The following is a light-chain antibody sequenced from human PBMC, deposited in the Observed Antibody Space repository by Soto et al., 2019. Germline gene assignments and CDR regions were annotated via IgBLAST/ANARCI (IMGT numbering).Light chain of an antibody. V-gene: IGLV2-23*01. CDR2: EGA. Sequence: QSVLTQPASVSGSPGQSITISCTGTSRDVGSSDLVSWYQQHPGKAPKLIIYEGAKRPSGVSDRFSGSKSGTTASLTISGLQAEDEADYFCCSYDSSGTWVFGGGTKLTVL. CDR3: CSYDSSGTWV. CDR1: SRDVGSSDL. J-gene: IGLJ3*02.